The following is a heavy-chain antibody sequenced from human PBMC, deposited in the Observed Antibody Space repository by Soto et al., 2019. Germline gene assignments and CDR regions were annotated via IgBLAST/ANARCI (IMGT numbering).Heavy chain of an antibody. CDR1: GGSFSGYY. V-gene: IGHV4-34*01. J-gene: IGHJ6*03. CDR3: ARVGYCSGGSCREYYYYYYYMDV. Sequence: SETLSLTCAVYGGSFSGYYWSWIRQPPGKGLEWIGEINHSGSTNYNPSLKSRVTISVDTSKNQFSLKLSSVTAADTAVYYCARVGYCSGGSCREYYYYYYYMDVWGKGTTVTVSS. CDR2: INHSGST. D-gene: IGHD2-15*01.